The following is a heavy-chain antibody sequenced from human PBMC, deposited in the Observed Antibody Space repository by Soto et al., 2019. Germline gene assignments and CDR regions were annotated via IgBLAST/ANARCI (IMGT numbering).Heavy chain of an antibody. Sequence: SETLSLTCTVSGGSVSSSSYYWGWVHQPPGKGLEWIGSVYYSGSTYYNPSLESRVTISVDKSKNQFSLKLMSLSAADTAVYYCGRLEGLATIPYYFDYWGQGALVTVSS. CDR2: VYYSGST. J-gene: IGHJ4*02. D-gene: IGHD3-9*01. CDR1: GGSVSSSSYY. CDR3: GRLEGLATIPYYFDY. V-gene: IGHV4-39*01.